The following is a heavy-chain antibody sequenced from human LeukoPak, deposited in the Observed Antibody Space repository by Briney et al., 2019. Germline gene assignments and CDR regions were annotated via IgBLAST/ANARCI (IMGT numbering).Heavy chain of an antibody. Sequence: GGSLRLSSAASGFTFSSYSMNWVRQAPGKGLECVSSISSSSSYIYYADSVKGRFTISRDNAKNSLYLQMNSLRAEDTAVYYCARLPVVPAAYYYYYYYMDVWGKGTTVTVSS. CDR2: ISSSSSYI. CDR1: GFTFSSYS. CDR3: ARLPVVPAAYYYYYYYMDV. J-gene: IGHJ6*03. V-gene: IGHV3-21*01. D-gene: IGHD2-2*01.